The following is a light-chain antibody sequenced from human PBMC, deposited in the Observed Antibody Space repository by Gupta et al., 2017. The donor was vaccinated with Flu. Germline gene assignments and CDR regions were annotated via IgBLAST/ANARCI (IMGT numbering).Light chain of an antibody. Sequence: SDVGSYNLVSWYQQHPGKAPKLMIYEGSKRPSVVSNRFSGSKSGNTASLTISGLQAEDEADYHCCSYAGSSTFVVFGGGTKMTVL. J-gene: IGLJ2*01. CDR2: EGS. V-gene: IGLV2-23*03. CDR3: CSYAGSSTFVV. CDR1: SDVGSYNL.